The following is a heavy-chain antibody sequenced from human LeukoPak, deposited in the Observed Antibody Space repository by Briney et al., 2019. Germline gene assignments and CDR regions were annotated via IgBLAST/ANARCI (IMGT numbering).Heavy chain of an antibody. J-gene: IGHJ6*03. CDR3: ARANSSAYYYYYYYMDV. D-gene: IGHD6-6*01. CDR2: INPSGGTT. V-gene: IGHV1-46*01. Sequence: ASVKVSCKASGYTFTSYGISWVRQAPGQGLEWMGIINPSGGTTTYAQKFQGRVTITADKSTSTAYMELSSLRSEDTAVYYCARANSSAYYYYYYYMDVWGKGTTVTVSS. CDR1: GYTFTSYG.